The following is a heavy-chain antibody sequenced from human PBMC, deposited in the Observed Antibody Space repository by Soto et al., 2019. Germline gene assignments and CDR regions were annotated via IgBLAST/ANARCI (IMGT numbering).Heavy chain of an antibody. CDR3: ARDLRISRITMVRGVIGFDP. J-gene: IGHJ5*02. Sequence: KQSQTLSLTCAISGDSVSSNSAAWNWIRQSPSRGLEWLGRTYYRSKWYNDYAVSVKSRITINPDTSKNQFSLQLNSVTPEDTAVYYCARDLRISRITMVRGVIGFDPWGQGTLVTVSS. D-gene: IGHD3-10*01. CDR1: GDSVSSNSAA. CDR2: TYYRSKWYN. V-gene: IGHV6-1*01.